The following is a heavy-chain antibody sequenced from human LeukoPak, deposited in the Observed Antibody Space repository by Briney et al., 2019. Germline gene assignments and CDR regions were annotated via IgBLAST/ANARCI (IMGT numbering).Heavy chain of an antibody. Sequence: SSETLSLTCTVSGGSISSYYWSWIRQPPGKGLEWIGYIYYSGSTNYNPSLKSRVTISVDTSKNQFSLKLSSVTAVDTAVYYCARQIRRTGYFDYWGQGTLVTVSS. CDR3: ARQIRRTGYFDY. CDR1: GGSISSYY. CDR2: IYYSGST. D-gene: IGHD1-1*01. V-gene: IGHV4-59*08. J-gene: IGHJ4*02.